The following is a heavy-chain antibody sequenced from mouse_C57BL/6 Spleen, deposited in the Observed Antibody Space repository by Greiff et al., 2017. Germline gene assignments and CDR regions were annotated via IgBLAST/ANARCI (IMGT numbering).Heavy chain of an antibody. CDR2: INPNNGGT. V-gene: IGHV1-22*01. D-gene: IGHD2-5*01. CDR1: GYTFTDYN. CDR3: AYYSNYDWYFDV. J-gene: IGHJ1*03. Sequence: EVQLQQSGPELVKPGASVKMSCKASGYTFTDYNMHWVKQSHGKSLEWIGYINPNNGGTSYNQKFKGKATLTVNKSSSTAYMELRSLTSEDSAVYYCAYYSNYDWYFDVWGTGTTGTVSS.